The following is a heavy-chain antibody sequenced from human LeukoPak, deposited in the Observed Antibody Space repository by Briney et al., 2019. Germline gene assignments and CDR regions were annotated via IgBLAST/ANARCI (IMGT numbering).Heavy chain of an antibody. J-gene: IGHJ4*02. V-gene: IGHV4-59*08. Sequence: SETLSLTCTVSGGSISNYFWSWIRQPPGKGLEWIGYIYYSGSTNYSPSLKTRVTMSVNTSKYQFSLKLSSVTATDTAVYYCARQQWDYFFDSWGQGSLVTVSS. CDR1: GGSISNYF. D-gene: IGHD1-26*01. CDR2: IYYSGST. CDR3: ARQQWDYFFDS.